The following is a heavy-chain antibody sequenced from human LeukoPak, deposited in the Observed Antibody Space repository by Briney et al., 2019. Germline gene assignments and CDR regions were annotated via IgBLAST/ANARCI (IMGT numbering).Heavy chain of an antibody. D-gene: IGHD3-3*01. CDR1: GGSISSYY. V-gene: IGHV4-59*12. J-gene: IGHJ3*02. CDR2: IYYSGST. Sequence: PSETLSLTCTVSGGSISSYYWSWIRQPPGKGLEWIGYIYYSGSTNYNPSLKSRVTISVDTSKNQFSLKLSSVTAADTAVYYCTREIYDFWSGYYTSAGDDAFDIWGQGTMVTVSS. CDR3: TREIYDFWSGYYTSAGDDAFDI.